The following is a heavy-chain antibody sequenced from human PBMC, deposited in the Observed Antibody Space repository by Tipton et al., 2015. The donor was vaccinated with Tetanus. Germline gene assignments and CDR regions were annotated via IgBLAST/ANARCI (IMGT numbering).Heavy chain of an antibody. V-gene: IGHV3-9*01. J-gene: IGHJ4*02. Sequence: AASGFTFDDYAMHWVRQAPGKGLEWVSGISWNSGSIGYADSVKGRFTISRDNAKNSLYLQMNSLRAEDTALYYCAKGGASGFGSHFDYWGQGTLVTVSS. CDR1: GFTFDDYA. D-gene: IGHD1-1*01. CDR3: AKGGASGFGSHFDY. CDR2: ISWNSGSI.